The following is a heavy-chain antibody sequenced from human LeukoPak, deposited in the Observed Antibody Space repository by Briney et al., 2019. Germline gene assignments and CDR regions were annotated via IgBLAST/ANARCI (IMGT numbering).Heavy chain of an antibody. Sequence: SVEVSCKASGGTFSSYAISWVRQAPGQGLEWMGGIIPIFGTANYAQKFQGRVTITADKSTSTAYMELSSLRSEDTAVYYCARGAYYYDSSGYKLFDYWGQGTLVTVSS. CDR1: GGTFSSYA. V-gene: IGHV1-69*06. CDR3: ARGAYYYDSSGYKLFDY. CDR2: IIPIFGTA. D-gene: IGHD3-22*01. J-gene: IGHJ4*02.